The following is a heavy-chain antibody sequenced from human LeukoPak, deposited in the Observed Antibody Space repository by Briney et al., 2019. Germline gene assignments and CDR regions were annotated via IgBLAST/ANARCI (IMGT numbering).Heavy chain of an antibody. D-gene: IGHD2-2*01. V-gene: IGHV3-30*02. CDR3: AKDDSREDIVVVPAATAFDY. CDR1: GFTFSSYG. CDR2: IRYDGSNK. J-gene: IGHJ4*02. Sequence: GGSLRLSCAASGFTFSSYGMHWVRQAPGKGMEWVAFIRYDGSNKYYADSVKGRFTISRDNSKNTLYLQMNSLRAEDTAVYYCAKDDSREDIVVVPAATAFDYWGQGTLVTVSS.